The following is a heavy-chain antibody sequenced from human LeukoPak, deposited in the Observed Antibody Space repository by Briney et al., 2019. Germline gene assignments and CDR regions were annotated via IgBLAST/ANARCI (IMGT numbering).Heavy chain of an antibody. Sequence: ASVKVSCKASGYTFTSYDINWVRQATGQGLEWMGWMNPNSGNTGYAQKVQGRVTMTRNTSISTAYMELISLRSEDTAVYYCAGGQAFHAYYYGSGISMDVWGKGTTVTVSS. CDR2: MNPNSGNT. CDR1: GYTFTSYD. J-gene: IGHJ6*03. CDR3: AGGQAFHAYYYGSGISMDV. V-gene: IGHV1-8*01. D-gene: IGHD3-10*01.